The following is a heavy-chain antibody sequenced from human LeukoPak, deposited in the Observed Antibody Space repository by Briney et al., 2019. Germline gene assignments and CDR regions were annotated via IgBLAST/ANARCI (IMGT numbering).Heavy chain of an antibody. V-gene: IGHV1-24*01. CDR2: FDPEDGET. CDR1: GYTLTELS. CDR3: ATLRRELLRSSVCYFDY. Sequence: ASVTVSFKVSGYTLTELSMHWVRQAPGKGLEWMGGFDPEDGETIYAQKFQGRVTMTEDTSTDTAYMELSSLRSEDTAVYYCATLRRELLRSSVCYFDYWGQGTLVTVSS. D-gene: IGHD1-26*01. J-gene: IGHJ4*02.